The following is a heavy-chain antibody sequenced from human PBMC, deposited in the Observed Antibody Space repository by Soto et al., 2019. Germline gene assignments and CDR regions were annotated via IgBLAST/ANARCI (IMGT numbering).Heavy chain of an antibody. CDR1: GGSISSYY. V-gene: IGHV4-59*01. Sequence: TSETLSLTCTVSGGSISSYYGSWIRQPPGKGLEWIGYIYYSGSTNYNPSLKSRVTISVDTSKNQFSLKLSSVTAADTAVYYCARDDSGSYPLFDYWGQGTLVTVSS. D-gene: IGHD1-26*01. J-gene: IGHJ4*02. CDR2: IYYSGST. CDR3: ARDDSGSYPLFDY.